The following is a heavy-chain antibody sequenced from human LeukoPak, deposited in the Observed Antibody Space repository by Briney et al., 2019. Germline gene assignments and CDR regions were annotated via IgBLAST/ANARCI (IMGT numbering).Heavy chain of an antibody. CDR1: GFTFSSYA. CDR3: AKNYRGGGDAFDI. CDR2: ISGSGGST. V-gene: IGHV3-23*01. Sequence: PGGSLRLSCAASGFTFSSYAMSWVRQAPGKGLEWVSAISGSGGSTYYADSVKGRFTISRDNSKNTLYLQMNSLRAEDAAVYYCAKNYRGGGDAFDIWGQGTMVTVSS. J-gene: IGHJ3*02. D-gene: IGHD1-7*01.